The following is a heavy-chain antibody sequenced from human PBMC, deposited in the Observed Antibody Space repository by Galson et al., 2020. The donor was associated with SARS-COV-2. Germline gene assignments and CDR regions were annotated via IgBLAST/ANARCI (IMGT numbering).Heavy chain of an antibody. D-gene: IGHD6-13*01. J-gene: IGHJ4*02. CDR3: ARGLSSSWPFSDF. CDR2: LTSSSTT. V-gene: IGHV3-48*02. Sequence: ESLKISCAASGFTFNSHNMNWVRQAPGKGLELVSFLTSSSTTYYADSVKGRFTISRDNAQNSLDLQMRGLRDDDTALYCCARGLSSSWPFSDFWGQGALVTVSS. CDR1: GFTFNSHN.